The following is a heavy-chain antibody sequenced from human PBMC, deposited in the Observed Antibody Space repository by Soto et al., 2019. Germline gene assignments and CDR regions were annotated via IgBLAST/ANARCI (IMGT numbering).Heavy chain of an antibody. Sequence: SETLSLTCTVSGGSISSSYWSWIRQSPGKGLEWIAYIYYSGTTNYNPSLESRVTISIDTSKNQFSLRLTSVTAADTAVYYCAGSVVHQWLVHDAFDVWGRGTLVTVSS. D-gene: IGHD6-19*01. CDR1: GGSISSSY. V-gene: IGHV4-59*01. J-gene: IGHJ3*01. CDR2: IYYSGTT. CDR3: AGSVVHQWLVHDAFDV.